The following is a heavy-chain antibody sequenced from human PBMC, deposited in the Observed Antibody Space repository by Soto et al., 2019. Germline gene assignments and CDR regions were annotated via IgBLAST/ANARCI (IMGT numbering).Heavy chain of an antibody. Sequence: QVQLQESGPGLVKPSQTLSLTCTVSGGSISSGGYYWSWIRQHPGKGLEWIGYIYYSGSTYYNPSLKSRVTISVDTSKNQFSLKLSSVTAADTAVYYCARDPLGDYGDLSAFDIWGQGTMVTVSS. J-gene: IGHJ3*02. D-gene: IGHD4-17*01. CDR3: ARDPLGDYGDLSAFDI. CDR1: GGSISSGGYY. V-gene: IGHV4-31*03. CDR2: IYYSGST.